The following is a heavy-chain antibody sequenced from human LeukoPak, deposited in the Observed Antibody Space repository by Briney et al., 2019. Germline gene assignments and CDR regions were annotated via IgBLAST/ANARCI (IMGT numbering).Heavy chain of an antibody. D-gene: IGHD1-26*01. CDR1: GFTFSSYA. V-gene: IGHV3-30*07. Sequence: GGSLRLSCAASGFTFSSYAMHWVRQAPGKGLEWVAVIPHDGSSALYADSVKGRFIISRDNSKNTQYLQMNSLRIEDSAVYYCATGSAFYYDSWGQGILVTVSS. CDR3: ATGSAFYYDS. CDR2: IPHDGSSA. J-gene: IGHJ5*01.